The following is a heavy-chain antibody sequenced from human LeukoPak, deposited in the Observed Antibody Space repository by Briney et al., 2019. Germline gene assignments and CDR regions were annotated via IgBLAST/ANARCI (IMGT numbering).Heavy chain of an antibody. J-gene: IGHJ4*02. CDR1: GFTFSSYG. D-gene: IGHD6-19*01. CDR3: ARELGRQWLVPVPRLDY. V-gene: IGHV3-33*01. Sequence: GGSLRLSCAASGFTFSSYGMHWVRQAPGKGLEWVAVIWYDGSNKYYADSVKGRFTISRDNSKNTLYLQMNSLRAEDTAVYYCARELGRQWLVPVPRLDYWGQGTLVTVSS. CDR2: IWYDGSNK.